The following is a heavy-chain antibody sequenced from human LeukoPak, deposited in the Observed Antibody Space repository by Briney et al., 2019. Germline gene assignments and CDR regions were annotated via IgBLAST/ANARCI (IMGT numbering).Heavy chain of an antibody. CDR3: ARAGSPGIAAAGRKAPLNWYFDL. Sequence: AAVTDSFMSSGYTFTDHYMHWVRQAPGRGGEWMGRINPNRGGTNYVQKLRGRVAMSTDTSTSTAYMELRSLRSDDTAVYYCARAGSPGIAAAGRKAPLNWYFDLWGRGTLVTVSS. J-gene: IGHJ2*01. D-gene: IGHD6-13*01. CDR2: INPNRGGT. V-gene: IGHV1-2*06. CDR1: GYTFTDHY.